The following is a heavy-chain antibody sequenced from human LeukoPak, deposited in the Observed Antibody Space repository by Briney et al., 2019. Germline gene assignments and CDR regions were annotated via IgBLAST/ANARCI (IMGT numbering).Heavy chain of an antibody. V-gene: IGHV3-53*01. J-gene: IGHJ4*02. CDR2: IYSGGST. CDR1: GFTVSSNY. D-gene: IGHD6-19*01. Sequence: GGSLRLSCAASGFTVSSNYMSWVRQAPGKGLEWVSVIYSGGSTYYADSVKGRFTISRDNSKNTLYLQMNSLRAEDTAVYYCARDPYGYNQQGLVRGSVYWGQGTLVTVSS. CDR3: ARDPYGYNQQGLVRGSVY.